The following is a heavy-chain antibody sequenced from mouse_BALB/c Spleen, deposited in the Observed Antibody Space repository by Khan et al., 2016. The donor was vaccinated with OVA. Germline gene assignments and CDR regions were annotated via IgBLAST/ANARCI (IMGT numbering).Heavy chain of an antibody. Sequence: VQLKQSGTVLARPGASVKMSCKASGYSFTSYWMHWVKQRPGQGLEWIGAIYPGNSDTSYNQKFKGKAKLTAVTSASTAYMELSSLTNEDSAVYYCTDCNCVGWFAYWGQGTLVTVSA. D-gene: IGHD2-1*01. V-gene: IGHV1-5*01. J-gene: IGHJ3*01. CDR3: TDCNCVGWFAY. CDR1: GYSFTSYW. CDR2: IYPGNSDT.